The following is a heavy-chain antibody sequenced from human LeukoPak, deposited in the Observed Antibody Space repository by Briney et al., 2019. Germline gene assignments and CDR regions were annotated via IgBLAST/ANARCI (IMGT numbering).Heavy chain of an antibody. Sequence: SGGSLRLSCAASGFTFNTYGMHWVRQAPGKGLEWVAFISNDGTKKYYTDSVKRQFTITRDNSKDTPDLQMNSLAAEDTALYYCANGDSSGWYDGFIDYWGQGTLVTVSS. CDR2: ISNDGTKK. D-gene: IGHD6-19*01. V-gene: IGHV3-30*05. CDR1: GFTFNTYG. CDR3: ANGDSSGWYDGFIDY. J-gene: IGHJ4*02.